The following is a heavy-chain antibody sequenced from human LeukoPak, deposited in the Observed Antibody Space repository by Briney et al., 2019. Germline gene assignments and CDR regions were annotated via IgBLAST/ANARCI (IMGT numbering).Heavy chain of an antibody. D-gene: IGHD2-15*01. CDR3: ASAAPMGWFDP. J-gene: IGHJ5*02. CDR2: INHSGST. Sequence: PSETLSFSCAVYGGSFSSYYWSWIHQPPGKGLEWIGEINHSGSTNYNPSLESRVTMSVDTSKNQFSLKLSSVTAADTAVYYCASAAPMGWFDPWGQGTLVTVSS. V-gene: IGHV4-34*01. CDR1: GGSFSSYY.